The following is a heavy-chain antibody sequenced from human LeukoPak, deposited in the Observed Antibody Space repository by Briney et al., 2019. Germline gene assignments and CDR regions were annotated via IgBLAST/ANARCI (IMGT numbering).Heavy chain of an antibody. Sequence: GGSLRLSCAASGFTFSDYYMSWVRQAPGKGLEWVSYISSSGSTIYYADSVKGRFTISRDNAKNSLYLQMNSLRAEDTAVYYCAKGGKWDVTPFDYWGQGTLVTVSS. CDR2: ISSSGSTI. V-gene: IGHV3-11*01. CDR1: GFTFSDYY. J-gene: IGHJ4*02. D-gene: IGHD1-26*01. CDR3: AKGGKWDVTPFDY.